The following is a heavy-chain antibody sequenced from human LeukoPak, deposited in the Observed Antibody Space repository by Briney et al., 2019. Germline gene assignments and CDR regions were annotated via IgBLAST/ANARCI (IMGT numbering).Heavy chain of an antibody. Sequence: GASVKVSCKASGYTFTSYGISWVRQAPGQGLEWMGWISAYNGNTNYAQKLQGRVTMTTDTSTSTAYMELRSLRSDDTAVYYCARGQGPILSWYQLPQYYYYGMDVWGQGTTVTVSS. J-gene: IGHJ6*02. CDR3: ARGQGPILSWYQLPQYYYYGMDV. V-gene: IGHV1-18*01. CDR1: GYTFTSYG. D-gene: IGHD2-2*01. CDR2: ISAYNGNT.